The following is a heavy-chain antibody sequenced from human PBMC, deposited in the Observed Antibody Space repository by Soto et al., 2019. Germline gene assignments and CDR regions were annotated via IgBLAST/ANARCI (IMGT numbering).Heavy chain of an antibody. CDR2: INHSGST. CDR1: GGSFSGYY. D-gene: IGHD5-18*01. CDR3: ARGEGYPGWFDP. J-gene: IGHJ5*02. V-gene: IGHV4-34*01. Sequence: PSETLSLTCAVYGGSFSGYYWSWIRQPPGKGLEWIGEINHSGSTNYNPSLKSRVTISVDTSKNQFSLKLSSVTAADTAVYYCARGEGYPGWFDPWGQGTLVTVSS.